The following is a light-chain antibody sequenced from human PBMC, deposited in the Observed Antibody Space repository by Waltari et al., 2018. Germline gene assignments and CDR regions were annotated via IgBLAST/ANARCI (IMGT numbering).Light chain of an antibody. CDR2: LGS. Sequence: DLVMTQSPLSLSVTPGEPASISCRSSQSLLHSSGYNYLDWYLQKPGQSPQLLIYLGSNRASGVPDRFSGSGSGTDFILKISRVEAEDVGVYYCMQALQDLFTFGPGTKVDIK. J-gene: IGKJ3*01. CDR1: QSLLHSSGYNY. V-gene: IGKV2-28*01. CDR3: MQALQDLFT.